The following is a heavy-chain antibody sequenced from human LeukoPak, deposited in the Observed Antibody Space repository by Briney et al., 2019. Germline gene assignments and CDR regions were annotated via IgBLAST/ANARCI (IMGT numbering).Heavy chain of an antibody. Sequence: PSETLSLTCTVSGDSISSSSYYWGWIRQPPGKGLEWIGSFSYTGSTYYNPSLKSRVTISVDPSKNRFSLKLRSVTAADTAVYYCARDRTVVVVVAATQAHWFDPWGQGTLVTVSS. CDR1: GDSISSSSYY. CDR2: FSYTGST. CDR3: ARDRTVVVVVAATQAHWFDP. J-gene: IGHJ5*02. V-gene: IGHV4-39*07. D-gene: IGHD2-15*01.